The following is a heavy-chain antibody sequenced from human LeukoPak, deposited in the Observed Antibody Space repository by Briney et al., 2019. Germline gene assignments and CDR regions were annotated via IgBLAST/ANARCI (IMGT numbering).Heavy chain of an antibody. Sequence: ASVKVSCKASGYSFDSFHIAWVRQAPGHGLEWMGWIAVYNGIPKYVENLQGRITMTADTSTRTAYMELRGLTSDDTAAYYCARDHSGFHLDYWGQGTLVTVSS. V-gene: IGHV1-18*01. J-gene: IGHJ4*02. CDR3: ARDHSGFHLDY. D-gene: IGHD3-10*01. CDR2: IAVYNGIP. CDR1: GYSFDSFH.